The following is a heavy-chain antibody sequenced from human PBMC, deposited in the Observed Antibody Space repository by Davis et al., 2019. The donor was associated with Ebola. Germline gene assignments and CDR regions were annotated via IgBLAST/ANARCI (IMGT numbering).Heavy chain of an antibody. CDR3: ARLDAAELELLYYYYGMDV. D-gene: IGHD1-7*01. V-gene: IGHV3-48*02. J-gene: IGHJ6*02. CDR1: GFTFSSYS. CDR2: ISSSSSTI. Sequence: GGSLRLSCAASGFTFSSYSMNWVRQAPGKGLEWVSYISSSSSTIYYADSVKGRFTISRDNAKNSLYLQMNSLRDEDTAVYYCARLDAAELELLYYYYGMDVWGQGTTVTVSS.